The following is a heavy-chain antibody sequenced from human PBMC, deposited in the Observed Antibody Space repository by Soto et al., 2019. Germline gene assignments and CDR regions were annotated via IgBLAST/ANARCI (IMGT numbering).Heavy chain of an antibody. D-gene: IGHD3-9*01. J-gene: IGHJ4*02. CDR3: ARVIPRRYSNSAFDY. CDR2: VYYTGST. Sequence: ETLCPTGTVSGASITNYYWTGIRQTPGKGLEWIGYVYYTGSTNYNPSLKSRVHISIDTSKNEFYLKLTSVTAAETAIYYCARVIPRRYSNSAFDYWGQGTLVTVSS. V-gene: IGHV4-59*12. CDR1: GASITNYY.